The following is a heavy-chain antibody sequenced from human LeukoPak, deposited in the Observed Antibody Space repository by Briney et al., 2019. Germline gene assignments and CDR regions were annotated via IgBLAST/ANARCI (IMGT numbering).Heavy chain of an antibody. Sequence: SGGSLRLSCAASGFTVSSNYMSWVRQAPGKGLEWVSVIYSGGSTYYADSVKGRFTIPRDNSKNTLYLQMNSLRAEDTAVYYCANYDILTGYFDYWGQGTLVTVSS. V-gene: IGHV3-53*01. CDR2: IYSGGST. J-gene: IGHJ4*02. CDR3: ANYDILTGYFDY. CDR1: GFTVSSNY. D-gene: IGHD3-9*01.